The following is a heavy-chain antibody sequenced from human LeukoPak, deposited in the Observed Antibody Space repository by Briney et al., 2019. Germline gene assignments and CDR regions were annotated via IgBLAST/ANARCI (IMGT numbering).Heavy chain of an antibody. CDR3: AKEGIMITFGGVIVAPNGAFDI. Sequence: ASVKVSCKASGYTFTSYDINWVRQATGQGLEWMGWMNPNSGNTGYAQKFQGRVTMTRNTSISTAYMELSSLRSEDTAVYYCAKEGIMITFGGVIVAPNGAFDIWGQGTMVTVSS. D-gene: IGHD3-16*02. CDR2: MNPNSGNT. J-gene: IGHJ3*02. V-gene: IGHV1-8*01. CDR1: GYTFTSYD.